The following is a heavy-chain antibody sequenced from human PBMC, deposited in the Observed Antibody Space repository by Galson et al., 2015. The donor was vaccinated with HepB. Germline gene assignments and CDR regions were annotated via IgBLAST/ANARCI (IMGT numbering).Heavy chain of an antibody. J-gene: IGHJ5*02. Sequence: SETLSLTCTVSGGSINNYYWNWIRQPPGKELEWIGYISYTGNTNYNPSLKSRVTISVDMSKNQFSLRLTSVTPADTAVYYCAREDATTRAYNWFDPWGQGTLVVVSS. CDR2: ISYTGNT. D-gene: IGHD1-1*01. V-gene: IGHV4-59*01. CDR1: GGSINNYY. CDR3: AREDATTRAYNWFDP.